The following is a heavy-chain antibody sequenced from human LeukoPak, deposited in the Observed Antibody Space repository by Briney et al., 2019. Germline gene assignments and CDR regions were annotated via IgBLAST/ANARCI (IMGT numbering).Heavy chain of an antibody. Sequence: GGSLRLSCTTPKFNFHNYGLTWVRQAPGKELEWVSSISGSGAQYAASVQGRFTISRDNSKNTLYLQMNSLRAEDTAVYYCARERAVAGKNDAFDIWGQGTMVTVSS. CDR3: ARERAVAGKNDAFDI. D-gene: IGHD6-19*01. V-gene: IGHV3-23*01. CDR1: KFNFHNYG. J-gene: IGHJ3*02. CDR2: ISGSGA.